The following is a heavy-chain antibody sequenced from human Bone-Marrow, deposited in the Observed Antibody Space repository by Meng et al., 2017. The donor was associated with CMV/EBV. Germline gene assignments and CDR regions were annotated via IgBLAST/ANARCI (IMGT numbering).Heavy chain of an antibody. CDR1: GFTFSNYA. Sequence: GGSLRLSCTGSGFTFSNYAMSWVRQAPGKGLEWVSAISGSGGSTHNRDSVKGRFTISRDNSKNTLYLQMNSLRAEDTAVYYCAKVSQYYDSGGYIDYWGQATLVTVSS. V-gene: IGHV3-23*01. J-gene: IGHJ4*02. CDR3: AKVSQYYDSGGYIDY. CDR2: ISGSGGST. D-gene: IGHD3-22*01.